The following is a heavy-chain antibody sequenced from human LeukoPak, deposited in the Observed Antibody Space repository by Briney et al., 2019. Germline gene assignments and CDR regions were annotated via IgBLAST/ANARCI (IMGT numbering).Heavy chain of an antibody. CDR3: ERDLRWVVAGTAGGTQHDY. Sequence: ASVKVSCKASGYTFTISSIRWVRQAPGQGLGWRGWICAYNGDTNYAQNLQGRVTMTTDTYTSTAYMELRSLRSDETAVYYCERDLRWVVAGTAGGTQHDYWGKGTLVTVSS. CDR1: GYTFTISS. J-gene: IGHJ4*02. V-gene: IGHV1-18*01. CDR2: ICAYNGDT. D-gene: IGHD6-19*01.